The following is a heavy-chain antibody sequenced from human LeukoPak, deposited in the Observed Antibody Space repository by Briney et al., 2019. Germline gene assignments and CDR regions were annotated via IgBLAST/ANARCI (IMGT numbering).Heavy chain of an antibody. Sequence: PGGSLRLSCAASGFTFSSYSMNWVRQAPGKGLEWVSSISSSSSYIYYADSVKGRFTISRDNAKNSLYLQMNSLRAEDTAVYYCARGVTYYDFWSGYSYYYYYMDVWGKGTTVTVSS. CDR1: GFTFSSYS. V-gene: IGHV3-21*01. CDR3: ARGVTYYDFWSGYSYYYYYMDV. CDR2: ISSSSSYI. J-gene: IGHJ6*03. D-gene: IGHD3-3*01.